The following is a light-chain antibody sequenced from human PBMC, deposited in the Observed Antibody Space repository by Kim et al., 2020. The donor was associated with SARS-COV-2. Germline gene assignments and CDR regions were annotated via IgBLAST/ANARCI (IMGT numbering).Light chain of an antibody. CDR2: DKN. CDR3: LLYYGGAHV. Sequence: QTVVSQEHTLTVSPGGKFTLTCASSTGAVTSGYYPNWFQQKPGQAPRALIYDKNNKHSGSPARFSGSLLGGKAGLTLSGVQLEDEADYYCLLYYGGAHVFGTGTKVTVL. CDR1: TGAVTSGYY. V-gene: IGLV7-43*01. J-gene: IGLJ1*01.